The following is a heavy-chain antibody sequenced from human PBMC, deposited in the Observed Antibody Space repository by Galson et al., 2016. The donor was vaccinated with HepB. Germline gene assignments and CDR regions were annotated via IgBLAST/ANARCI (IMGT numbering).Heavy chain of an antibody. CDR2: IIPIFATA. V-gene: IGHV1-69*13. Sequence: SVKVSCKASGGIFINYPISWVRQAPGQGLEWMGEIIPIFATANYAQNFQGRVTITADESTSTAYMELSSLRSEDTAVYYCARTYQYCTSTSCYVGPFFDYWGQGTLVTVSS. CDR1: GGIFINYP. CDR3: ARTYQYCTSTSCYVGPFFDY. J-gene: IGHJ4*02. D-gene: IGHD2-2*01.